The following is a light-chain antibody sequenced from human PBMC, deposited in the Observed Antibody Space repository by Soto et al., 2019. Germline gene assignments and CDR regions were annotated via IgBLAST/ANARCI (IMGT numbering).Light chain of an antibody. V-gene: IGKV1-5*01. J-gene: IGKJ5*01. CDR2: DAS. CDR1: QSISSW. CDR3: QQYKSYPIN. Sequence: DLQITQSSFTPFASVGDIVTNTCRASQSISSWLAWYQQKPGKAPKLLIYDASNLQSGVPSRFSGSGSGTDFTLTISSLQPEDFATYYCQQYKSYPINFGQGTRLEIK.